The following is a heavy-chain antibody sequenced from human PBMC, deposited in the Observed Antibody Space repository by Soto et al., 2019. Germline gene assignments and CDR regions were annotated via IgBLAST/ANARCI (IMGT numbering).Heavy chain of an antibody. V-gene: IGHV1-69*13. D-gene: IGHD3-10*01. J-gene: IGHJ3*02. CDR2: IIPIFGTA. CDR3: AREGGGSGYLFAFDI. Sequence: SVEVSWKERGGRLSSKSRRWLRQEQKQGLEWVGGIIPIFGTANYAQKFQGRVTITADESTSTAYMELSSLRSEDTAVYYCAREGGGSGYLFAFDIWGQGTMVTVSS. CDR1: GGRLSSKS.